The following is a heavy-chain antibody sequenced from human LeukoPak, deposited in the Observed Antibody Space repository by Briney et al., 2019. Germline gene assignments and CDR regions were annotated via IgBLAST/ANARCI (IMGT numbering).Heavy chain of an antibody. CDR2: ISAYNGNT. CDR3: ARDLSDELWFGESLRDYGMDV. J-gene: IGHJ6*02. V-gene: IGHV1-18*01. Sequence: GASVKVSCKASGYTFTSYGISWVRPAPGQGLEWMGWISAYNGNTNYAQKLQGRVTMTTDTSTSTAYMELRSLRSDDTAVYYCARDLSDELWFGESLRDYGMDVWGQGTTVTVSS. CDR1: GYTFTSYG. D-gene: IGHD3-10*01.